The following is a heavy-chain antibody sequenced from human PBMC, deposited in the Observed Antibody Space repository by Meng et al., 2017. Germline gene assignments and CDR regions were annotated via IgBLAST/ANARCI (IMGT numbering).Heavy chain of an antibody. Sequence: QVQLVQPWSELKKPGASVKGSCKPSGYLFTSDDINWIRQAPGQGLEWMGWVNPINGKTGYAQKFQGRLTMTRDTSIRTAYMELSSLKSEDTAIYYCARGGDYSSWDYWGQGTLVTVSS. D-gene: IGHD4-11*01. V-gene: IGHV1-8*01. CDR3: ARGGDYSSWDY. CDR1: GYLFTSDD. CDR2: VNPINGKT. J-gene: IGHJ4*02.